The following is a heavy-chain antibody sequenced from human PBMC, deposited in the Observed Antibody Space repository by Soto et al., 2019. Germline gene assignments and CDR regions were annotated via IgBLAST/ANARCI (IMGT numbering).Heavy chain of an antibody. CDR2: IWYDGSNK. CDR3: ARDRSGYDYDKLYYYYYMDV. Sequence: GGSLRLSCAASGFTFSSYGMHWVRQAPGKGLEWVAVIWYDGSNKYYADSVKGRFTISRDNSKNTLYLQMNSLRAEDTAVYYCARDRSGYDYDKLYYYYYMDVWGKGTTVTVSS. V-gene: IGHV3-33*01. D-gene: IGHD5-12*01. CDR1: GFTFSSYG. J-gene: IGHJ6*03.